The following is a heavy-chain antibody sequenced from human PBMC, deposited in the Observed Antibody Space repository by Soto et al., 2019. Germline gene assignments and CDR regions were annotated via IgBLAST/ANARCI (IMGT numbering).Heavy chain of an antibody. CDR3: ARVGSSYYDSSGYPYYFDY. J-gene: IGHJ4*02. V-gene: IGHV4-31*03. Sequence: PSETLSLTCTVSGGSISSGGYYWSWIRQHPGKDLEWIGYIYYSGSTYYNPSLKSRVTISVDTSKNQFSLKLSSVTAADTAVYYCARVGSSYYDSSGYPYYFDYWGQGTLVTVSS. CDR2: IYYSGST. CDR1: GGSISSGGYY. D-gene: IGHD3-22*01.